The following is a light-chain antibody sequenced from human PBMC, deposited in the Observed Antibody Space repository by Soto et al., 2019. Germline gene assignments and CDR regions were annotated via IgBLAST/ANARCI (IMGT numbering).Light chain of an antibody. Sequence: QSVLTQPPSASGTPGQRVTISCSGSSSNIGSNYVYWYQQLPGTAPKLLIYRNNQRPSGVPDRFSGSKSGTSASLAISGLRSQDEADYYCAAWDDSLSAHVVFGVGTTLTVL. V-gene: IGLV1-47*01. CDR1: SSNIGSNY. CDR2: RNN. J-gene: IGLJ2*01. CDR3: AAWDDSLSAHVV.